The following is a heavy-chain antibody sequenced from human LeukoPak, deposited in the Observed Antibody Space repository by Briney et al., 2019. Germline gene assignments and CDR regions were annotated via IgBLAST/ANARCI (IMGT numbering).Heavy chain of an antibody. CDR3: AGNYYDSSGYFDY. J-gene: IGHJ4*02. D-gene: IGHD3-22*01. CDR2: IYYSGST. Sequence: SETLSLTCTVSGGSISSSSYYWGWIRQPPGKGLEWIGSIYYSGSTYYNPSLKSRVTISVDTSKNQFSLKLSSVTAADTAVYYCAGNYYDSSGYFDYWGQGTLVTVSP. CDR1: GGSISSSSYY. V-gene: IGHV4-39*01.